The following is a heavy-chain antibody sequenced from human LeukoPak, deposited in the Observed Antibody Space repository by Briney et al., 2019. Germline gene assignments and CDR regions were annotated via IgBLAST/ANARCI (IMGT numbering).Heavy chain of an antibody. V-gene: IGHV1-2*02. CDR1: GYTFTGYF. CDR3: ARLGATTYDY. D-gene: IGHD1-26*01. J-gene: IGHJ4*02. Sequence: ASVKVSCKASGYTFTGYFMHWVRQAPGQGLEWMGWINPNSGGTSYAQKFQGRVTMTSDTSINTAYMELSSLGSDDTAFYYCARLGATTYDYWGQGTLVTVSS. CDR2: INPNSGGT.